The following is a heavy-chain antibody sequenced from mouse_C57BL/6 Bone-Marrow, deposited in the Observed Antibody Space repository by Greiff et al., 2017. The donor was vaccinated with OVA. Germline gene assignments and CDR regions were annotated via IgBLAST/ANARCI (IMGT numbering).Heavy chain of an antibody. D-gene: IGHD2-1*01. V-gene: IGHV2-5*01. Sequence: QVQLQQSGPGLVQPSQSLSITCTVSGFSLTSYGVHWVRQSPGKGLEWLGVIWRGGSTDYNAALMSRLSITKDNSKSQVFFKMNSLQADDTAIYYCAKRYYYGNPHWYYDVWGTGTTVTVSS. CDR2: IWRGGST. J-gene: IGHJ1*03. CDR1: GFSLTSYG. CDR3: AKRYYYGNPHWYYDV.